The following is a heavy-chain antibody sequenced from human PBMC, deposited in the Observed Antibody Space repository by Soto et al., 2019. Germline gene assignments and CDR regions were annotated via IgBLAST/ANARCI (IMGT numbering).Heavy chain of an antibody. CDR3: AKEGGSSGSYFDY. Sequence: EVQLLESGGGLVQPGGSLRLSCAASGFTFSSYAMSWVRQAPGKGLEWVSAISGSGGSTYYADSVKGRFTISRDNSKNTLYPQMNSLRAEDPAVYYCAKEGGSSGSYFDYWGQGTLVTVSS. D-gene: IGHD6-19*01. V-gene: IGHV3-23*01. J-gene: IGHJ4*02. CDR1: GFTFSSYA. CDR2: ISGSGGST.